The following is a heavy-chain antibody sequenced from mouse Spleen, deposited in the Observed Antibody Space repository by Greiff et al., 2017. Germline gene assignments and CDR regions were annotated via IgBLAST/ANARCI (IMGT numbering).Heavy chain of an antibody. D-gene: IGHD1-2*01. CDR3: ARSTTATEWFAY. CDR1: GYTFTSYW. Sequence: QVQLKQSGAELARPGASVKLSCKASGYTFTSYWMQWVKQRPGQGLEWIGAIYPGDGDTRYTQKFKGKATLTADKSSSTAYMQLSSLASEDSAVYYCARSTTATEWFAYWGQGTLVTVSA. V-gene: IGHV1-87*01. J-gene: IGHJ3*01. CDR2: IYPGDGDT.